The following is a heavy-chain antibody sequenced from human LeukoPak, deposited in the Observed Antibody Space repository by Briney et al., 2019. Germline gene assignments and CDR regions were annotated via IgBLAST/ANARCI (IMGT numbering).Heavy chain of an antibody. CDR3: ATSIQNYYDMSGYYFYYDYFHY. J-gene: IGHJ4*02. CDR1: GYTFTSYY. CDR2: INPSGGST. D-gene: IGHD3-22*01. Sequence: ASVKVSCKASGYTFTSYYMHWVRQAPGQGLEWMGIINPSGGSTSYAQKFQGRVTMTRDTSTSTVYMELSSLRSDDTAVYYCATSIQNYYDMSGYYFYYDYFHYWGQGALVTVSS. V-gene: IGHV1-46*03.